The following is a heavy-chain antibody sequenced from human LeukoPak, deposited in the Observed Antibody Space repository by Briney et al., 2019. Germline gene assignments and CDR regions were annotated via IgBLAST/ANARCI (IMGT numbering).Heavy chain of an antibody. CDR1: GFTFSSYA. Sequence: GGSLRLSCAASGFTFSSYAMHWVRQAPGKGLVWVSRISSDGSSTTYADSVKGRFTISRDNAKNTLYLQMNSLRAEDTAVYYCARVEMATIEDYWGQGTLVTVSS. D-gene: IGHD5-24*01. CDR3: ARVEMATIEDY. J-gene: IGHJ4*02. V-gene: IGHV3-74*01. CDR2: ISSDGSST.